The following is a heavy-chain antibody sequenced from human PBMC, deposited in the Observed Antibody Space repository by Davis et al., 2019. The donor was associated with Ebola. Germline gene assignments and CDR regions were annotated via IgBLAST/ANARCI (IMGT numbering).Heavy chain of an antibody. D-gene: IGHD3-22*01. Sequence: MPSETLSLTCAVYGGSFSGYYWSWIRQPPGKGLEWIGSIYLTGKTYYNPSLKSRITISVDTSKNQFSLKLSSVTAADTAVYFCAKAYDSSGYAWFGPWGQGTLVTVSS. CDR1: GGSFSGYY. V-gene: IGHV4-34*01. CDR3: AKAYDSSGYAWFGP. J-gene: IGHJ5*02. CDR2: IYLTGKT.